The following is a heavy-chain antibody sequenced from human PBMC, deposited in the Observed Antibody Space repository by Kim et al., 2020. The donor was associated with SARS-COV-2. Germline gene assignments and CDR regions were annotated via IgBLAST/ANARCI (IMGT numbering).Heavy chain of an antibody. CDR2: ISAYNGNT. J-gene: IGHJ6*02. CDR3: ARDVEGRYCSGGSCSFGYYYYYGMDV. D-gene: IGHD2-15*01. Sequence: ASVKVSCKASGYTFTSYGISWVRQAPGQGLEWMGWISAYNGNTNYAQKLQGRVTMTTDTSTSTAYMELRSLRSDDTAVYYCARDVEGRYCSGGSCSFGYYYYYGMDVWGQGTTVTVSS. CDR1: GYTFTSYG. V-gene: IGHV1-18*01.